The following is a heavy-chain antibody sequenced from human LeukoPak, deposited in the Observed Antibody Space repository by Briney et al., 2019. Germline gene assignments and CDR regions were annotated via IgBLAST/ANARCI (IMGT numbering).Heavy chain of an antibody. CDR2: ISDSGST. CDR1: GGSLSTHH. Sequence: PSETLSLTCVVSGGSLSTHHWSWIRQSPGRGLEWIGYISDSGSTNYSPSHKSRVTISVDTSKNQFSLMLSSVTAADTAVYYCARGYDSSAYYPFNYWGQGTLVTVSS. D-gene: IGHD3-22*01. CDR3: ARGYDSSAYYPFNY. J-gene: IGHJ4*02. V-gene: IGHV4-59*11.